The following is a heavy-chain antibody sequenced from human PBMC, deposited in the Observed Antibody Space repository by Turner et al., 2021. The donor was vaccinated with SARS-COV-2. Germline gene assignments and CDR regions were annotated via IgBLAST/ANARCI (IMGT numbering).Heavy chain of an antibody. CDR1: GVTFSSYA. Sequence: ELQLLESGGGLVHPGGSLRLSSAGSGVTFSSYAMSWVRKSPGKGLELCLAIGGRGVSTYYSDSVKGRFTISRDKSKNTLYLQMNSLRAEDTAVYYGAKPPGEQWLVLALVFDYWGQGTLVTVTS. CDR3: AKPPGEQWLVLALVFDY. J-gene: IGHJ4*02. D-gene: IGHD6-19*01. V-gene: IGHV3-23*01. CDR2: IGGRGVST.